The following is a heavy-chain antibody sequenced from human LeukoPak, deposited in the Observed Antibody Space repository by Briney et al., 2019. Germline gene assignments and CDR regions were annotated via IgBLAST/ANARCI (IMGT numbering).Heavy chain of an antibody. Sequence: PSETLSLTCTVSGGSISSYYWSWIRQPPGKGLEWIGYIYYSGSTNYNPSLKSRVTISVDTSKNKFSLKLSSVTAADTAVYYCARAEFFNWFDPWGQGTLVTDSS. CDR1: GGSISSYY. V-gene: IGHV4-59*01. CDR3: ARAEFFNWFDP. CDR2: IYYSGST. J-gene: IGHJ5*02. D-gene: IGHD1-14*01.